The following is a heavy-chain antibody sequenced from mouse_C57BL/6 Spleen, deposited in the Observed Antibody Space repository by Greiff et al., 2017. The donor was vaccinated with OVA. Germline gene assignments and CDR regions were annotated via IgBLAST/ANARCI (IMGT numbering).Heavy chain of an antibody. CDR2: IDPSDSYT. J-gene: IGHJ4*01. V-gene: IGHV1-59*01. CDR3: ARARWEEDY. Sequence: VQLQQPGAELVRPGTSVKLSCKASGYTFTSYWMHWVKQRPGQGLEWIGVIDPSDSYTNYNQKFKGKATLTVDTSSSTAYMQLSSLTSEDSAVYYCARARWEEDYCGQGTSVTVSS. CDR1: GYTFTSYW. D-gene: IGHD1-1*02.